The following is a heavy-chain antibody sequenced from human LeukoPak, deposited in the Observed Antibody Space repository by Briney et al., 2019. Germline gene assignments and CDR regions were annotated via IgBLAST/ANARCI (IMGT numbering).Heavy chain of an antibody. CDR2: INPNSGGT. V-gene: IGHV1-2*02. CDR1: GYTFTGYY. J-gene: IGHJ6*03. Sequence: ASVKVSCKASGYTFTGYYMHWVRQAPGQGLEWMGWINPNSGGTNYAQKFQGRVTMTRDTSISTAYMELSRLRSDDTAVYYCARELGYQLPDPYYYYYMDVWGKGTTVTVSS. CDR3: ARELGYQLPDPYYYYYMDV. D-gene: IGHD2-2*01.